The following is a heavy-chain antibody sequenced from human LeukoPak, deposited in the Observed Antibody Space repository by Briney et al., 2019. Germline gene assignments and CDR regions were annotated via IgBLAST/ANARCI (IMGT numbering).Heavy chain of an antibody. CDR2: IYTSGST. V-gene: IGHV4-4*07. CDR3: ARDLNYYDSSGSLEYYFDY. J-gene: IGHJ4*02. CDR1: GGSISSYY. D-gene: IGHD3-22*01. Sequence: PSETLSLTCTVPGGSISSYYWSWIRQPAGKGLEWIGRIYTSGSTNYNPSLKSRVTMSVDTSKNQFSLKLSSVTAADTAVYYCARDLNYYDSSGSLEYYFDYWGQGTLVTVSS.